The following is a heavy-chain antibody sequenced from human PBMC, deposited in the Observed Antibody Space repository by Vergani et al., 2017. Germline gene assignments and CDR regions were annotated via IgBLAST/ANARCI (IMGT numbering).Heavy chain of an antibody. CDR3: ARDSGTAVAGRRGDAFDI. CDR1: GGSISSYY. J-gene: IGHJ3*02. CDR2: IYYSGST. V-gene: IGHV4-59*01. Sequence: QVQLQESGPGLVKPSETLSLTCTVSGGSISSYYWSWIRQPPGKGLEWIGYIYYSGSTNYNPSLKSRVTISVDTSKNQFSLKLSSVTAADTAVYYCARDSGTAVAGRRGDAFDIWGQGTMVTVSS. D-gene: IGHD6-19*01.